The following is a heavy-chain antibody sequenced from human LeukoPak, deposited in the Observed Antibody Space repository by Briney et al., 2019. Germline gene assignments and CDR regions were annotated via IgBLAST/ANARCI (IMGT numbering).Heavy chain of an antibody. D-gene: IGHD3-10*01. CDR2: ISGSGNTT. Sequence: GGSLRLSCAASGFTFGSYGMSWVRQAPGKGLEWVSVISGSGNTTYYADSVKGRFTTSRDNNKNALYLQMNSLRAEDTAVYYCAKGIAYYYGSGTDHWGQGTLVTVSS. CDR3: AKGIAYYYGSGTDH. V-gene: IGHV3-23*01. J-gene: IGHJ5*02. CDR1: GFTFGSYG.